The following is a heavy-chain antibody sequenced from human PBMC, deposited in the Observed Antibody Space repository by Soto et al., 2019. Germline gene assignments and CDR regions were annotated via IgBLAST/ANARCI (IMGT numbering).Heavy chain of an antibody. J-gene: IGHJ4*02. D-gene: IGHD6-19*01. CDR2: IHHSGST. V-gene: IGHV4-4*02. CDR1: GVSIGSGNW. Sequence: SETLSLTCAISGVSIGSGNWWSWVRQSPGKGLEWIGEIHHSGSTNYRSSLESRVTISVDKSKNQFSLNLSSATAADTAVYYCARGYSSGWYYFDYWGQGTLVTVSS. CDR3: ARGYSSGWYYFDY.